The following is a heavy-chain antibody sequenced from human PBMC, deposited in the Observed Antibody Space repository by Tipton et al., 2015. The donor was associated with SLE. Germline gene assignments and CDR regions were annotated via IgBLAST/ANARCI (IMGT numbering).Heavy chain of an antibody. CDR3: ARGAAVAVPFDY. D-gene: IGHD6-19*01. V-gene: IGHV4-4*08. CDR1: GGSISSYY. CDR2: IYTSGST. Sequence: TLSLTCTVSGGSISSYYWSWIRQPPGKGLEWIGYIYTSGSTNHNPSLKSRVTISVDTSKNQFSLKLSSVTAADTAVYYCARGAAVAVPFDYWGQGTLVTVSS. J-gene: IGHJ4*02.